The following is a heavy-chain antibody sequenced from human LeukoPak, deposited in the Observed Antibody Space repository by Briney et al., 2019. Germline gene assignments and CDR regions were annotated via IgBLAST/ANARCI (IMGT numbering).Heavy chain of an antibody. Sequence: ASVKVSCKASGYTFTSYYMHWVRQAPGQGLEWMGIINPSGGSTSYAQKFQGRVTMTRDMSTSTVYMELSSLRSEDTAVHYCARVLGSGGSCYAAGPWGQGTLVTVSS. CDR1: GYTFTSYY. J-gene: IGHJ5*02. CDR2: INPSGGST. CDR3: ARVLGSGGSCYAAGP. D-gene: IGHD2-15*01. V-gene: IGHV1-46*01.